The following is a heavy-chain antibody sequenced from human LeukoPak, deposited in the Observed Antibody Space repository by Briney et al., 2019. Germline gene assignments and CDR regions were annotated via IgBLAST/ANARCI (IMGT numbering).Heavy chain of an antibody. V-gene: IGHV3-9*01. CDR2: ISWNSGSI. Sequence: GRSLRLSCAASGFTFDDYAMHWVRQAPGKGLDWVSGISWNSGSIGYADSVKGRFTISRDNAKNSLYLQMNSLRAEDTALYYCAKGEYSSSSSQFQHWGQGTLVTVSS. CDR3: AKGEYSSSSSQFQH. D-gene: IGHD6-6*01. J-gene: IGHJ1*01. CDR1: GFTFDDYA.